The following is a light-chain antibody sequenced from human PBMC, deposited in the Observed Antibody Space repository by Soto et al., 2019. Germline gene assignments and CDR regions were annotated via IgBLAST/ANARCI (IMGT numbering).Light chain of an antibody. J-gene: IGKJ3*01. CDR3: QEYGSSPFT. Sequence: EIVVTQSPGTLSLSPGERATPSCRASKSVSTSDLAWDQQKTGQAPRLLIYGASSRATGIPDRFSGSGSGTDFTRTISRLEPAEFAVDYCQEYGSSPFTVGPGTKVDIK. CDR1: KSVSTSD. CDR2: GAS. V-gene: IGKV3-20*01.